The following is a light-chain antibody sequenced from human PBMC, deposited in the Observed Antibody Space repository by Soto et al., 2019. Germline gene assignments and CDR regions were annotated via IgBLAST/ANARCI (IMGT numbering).Light chain of an antibody. CDR3: QQYSCSPLT. CDR2: GAS. V-gene: IGKV3-20*01. Sequence: EIVLTQSPGTLSLSPGERATLSCRASQSVSNNYLAWYQQKPGQAPRLFIYGASGRATGIPDRFSGSGSGTDFTLTISRLDPEDFAVYYCQQYSCSPLTFGGGTKVDIK. J-gene: IGKJ4*01. CDR1: QSVSNNY.